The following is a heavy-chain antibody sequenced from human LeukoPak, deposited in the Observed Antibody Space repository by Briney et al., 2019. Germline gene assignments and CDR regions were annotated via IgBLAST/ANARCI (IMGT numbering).Heavy chain of an antibody. CDR3: ARLHYSKDGISRPSMDV. Sequence: SETLSLTCTVSGGSITTYYWSWIRQPPGKRLEWMGYIYYTGTTNYNPSFKSRVTISVDTSKNRFSLRVNSVTDADTAVYYCARLHYSKDGISRPSMDVWGRGTTVIVSS. D-gene: IGHD4-11*01. V-gene: IGHV4-59*08. CDR2: IYYTGTT. J-gene: IGHJ6*03. CDR1: GGSITTYY.